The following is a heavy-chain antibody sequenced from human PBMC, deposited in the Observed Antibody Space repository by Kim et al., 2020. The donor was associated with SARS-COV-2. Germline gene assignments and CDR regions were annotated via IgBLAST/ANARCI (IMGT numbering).Heavy chain of an antibody. D-gene: IGHD1-20*01. J-gene: IGHJ6*02. Sequence: HYTPPLKSRVTLSVDTAKNPFTLKLSSVTAADPAVYYCARYKGYKYGLDVWGQGTTVTVSS. CDR3: ARYKGYKYGLDV. V-gene: IGHV4-59*01.